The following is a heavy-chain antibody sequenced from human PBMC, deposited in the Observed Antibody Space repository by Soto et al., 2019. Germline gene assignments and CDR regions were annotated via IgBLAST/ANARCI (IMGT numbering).Heavy chain of an antibody. J-gene: IGHJ5*02. CDR1: GFTFSTYW. Sequence: PGGSLRLSCAASGFTFSTYWMNWVRQAPGKGMEWVANIKQDWNEKYYVDSVKGRFTISRDNSKNSLFLQMNNLGAEDTALYFCARSTKSNGWSFPNWFDPWGPGTLVTVSS. V-gene: IGHV3-7*01. CDR2: IKQDWNEK. CDR3: ARSTKSNGWSFPNWFDP. D-gene: IGHD6-19*01.